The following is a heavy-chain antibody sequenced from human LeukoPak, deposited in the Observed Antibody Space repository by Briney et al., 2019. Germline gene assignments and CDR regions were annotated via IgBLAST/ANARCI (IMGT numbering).Heavy chain of an antibody. CDR3: ARGGYFDSSGYPNYYSYYYMDA. Sequence: SQTLSLTCAISGDSDSTNSGSWTWIRQSPSRGLEWLGRTYYRSKWYTHYAESVKGRIIINADTSQNQFSLQLNSVTPEDTAVYYCARGGYFDSSGYPNYYSYYYMDAWGKGTTVTVSS. CDR2: TYYRSKWYT. CDR1: GDSDSTNSGS. V-gene: IGHV6-1*01. J-gene: IGHJ6*03. D-gene: IGHD3-22*01.